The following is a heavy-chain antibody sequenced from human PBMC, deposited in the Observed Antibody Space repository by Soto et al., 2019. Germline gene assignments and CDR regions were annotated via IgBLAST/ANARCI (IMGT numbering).Heavy chain of an antibody. CDR3: ARDRDDYGSGNYYNRIDF. Sequence: QVQLVQSGAEVQKPGSSVKVSCKASGGIFSTYAISWLRQAPGQGLEWMGGIIPLFGTPNYAQGFQGRVTITADESTSTAYMELSRLRSEDTAVYYCARDRDDYGSGNYYNRIDFWGQGTLVTVSS. CDR2: IIPLFGTP. V-gene: IGHV1-69*01. D-gene: IGHD3-10*01. J-gene: IGHJ4*02. CDR1: GGIFSTYA.